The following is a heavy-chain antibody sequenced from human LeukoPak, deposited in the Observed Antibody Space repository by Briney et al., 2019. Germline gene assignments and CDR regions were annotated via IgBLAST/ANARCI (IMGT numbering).Heavy chain of an antibody. CDR2: IYYSGST. CDR3: ARGRRRSDPAR. V-gene: IGHV4-31*03. CDR1: GGSISSGGYY. J-gene: IGHJ3*01. Sequence: PSETLSLTCTVSGGSISSGGYYWSWIRQHPGKGLEWIGYIYYSGSTYYNPSLKSRVTISVDTSKNQFSLKLSSVTAADTAVYYCARGRRRSDPARWGQGTMVTVSS.